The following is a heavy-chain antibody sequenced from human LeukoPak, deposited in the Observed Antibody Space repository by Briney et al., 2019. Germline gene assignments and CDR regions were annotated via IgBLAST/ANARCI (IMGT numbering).Heavy chain of an antibody. J-gene: IGHJ4*02. CDR3: ASALYYYGSGSYYKADPFDY. Sequence: GESLKISCKGSGYSFTSYWIGWVRQMPGKGLEWMGIIYPGDSDTRYSPSFQGQVTISADKSISTAYLQWSSLKAPDTAMYYCASALYYYGSGSYYKADPFDYWGQGTLVTVSS. CDR2: IYPGDSDT. D-gene: IGHD3-10*01. V-gene: IGHV5-51*01. CDR1: GYSFTSYW.